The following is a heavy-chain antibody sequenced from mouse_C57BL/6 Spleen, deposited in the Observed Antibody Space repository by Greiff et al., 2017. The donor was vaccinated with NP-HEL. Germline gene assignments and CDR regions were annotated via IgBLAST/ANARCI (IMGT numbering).Heavy chain of an antibody. CDR1: GYTFTSYW. V-gene: IGHV1-69*01. CDR3: ARRYYGSSYDWFAY. Sequence: QVQLQQPGAELVMPGASVKLSCKASGYTFTSYWMHWVQQRPGQGLEWIGEIDPSDSYTNYNQKFKGKSTLTVDKSSSTAYMQLSSLTSEDAAVYYCARRYYGSSYDWFAYWGQGTLVTVSA. J-gene: IGHJ3*01. CDR2: IDPSDSYT. D-gene: IGHD1-1*01.